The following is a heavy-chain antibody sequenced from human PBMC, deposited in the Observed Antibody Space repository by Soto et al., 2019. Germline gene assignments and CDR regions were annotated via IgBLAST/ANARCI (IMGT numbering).Heavy chain of an antibody. CDR2: IWYDGSNK. Sequence: QVQLVESGGGVVQPGRSLRLSCAASGFTFSSYGMHWVRQAPGKGLEWVAVIWYDGSNKYYADSVKGRFTISRDNSKNTLYLQMNSRRAEDTAVYYCAREGLSLTRPYYYYGMDVWGQGTTVTVSS. CDR1: GFTFSSYG. V-gene: IGHV3-33*01. CDR3: AREGLSLTRPYYYYGMDV. J-gene: IGHJ6*02. D-gene: IGHD2-2*01.